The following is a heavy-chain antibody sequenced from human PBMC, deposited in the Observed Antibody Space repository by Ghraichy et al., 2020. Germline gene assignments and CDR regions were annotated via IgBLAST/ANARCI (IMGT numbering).Heavy chain of an antibody. Sequence: SETLSLTCAVYAGSFNDHYWSWIRQPPGQGLEWIGEINHSGSTNSNPSLKRRVAISVDTSKNQFSLKLRSLTAADTAVYYCARGRTVFDYWGQGTLLTGSA. V-gene: IGHV4-34*01. CDR2: INHSGST. D-gene: IGHD1-14*01. J-gene: IGHJ4*02. CDR1: AGSFNDHY. CDR3: ARGRTVFDY.